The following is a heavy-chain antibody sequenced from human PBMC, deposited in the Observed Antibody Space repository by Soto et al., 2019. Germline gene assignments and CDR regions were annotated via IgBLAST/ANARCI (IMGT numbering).Heavy chain of an antibody. V-gene: IGHV1-69*13. Sequence: SVKVSCKASGVTFSSYAISWVRQAPGQGLEWMGGIIPIFGTANYAQKFQGRVTITADESTSTAYMELSSLRSEDTAVYYCARESGYSYGNFDYWGQGTLVTVSS. CDR3: ARESGYSYGNFDY. CDR1: GVTFSSYA. J-gene: IGHJ4*02. D-gene: IGHD5-18*01. CDR2: IIPIFGTA.